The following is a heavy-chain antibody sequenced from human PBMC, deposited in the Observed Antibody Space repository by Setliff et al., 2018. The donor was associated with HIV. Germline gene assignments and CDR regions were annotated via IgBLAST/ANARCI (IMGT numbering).Heavy chain of an antibody. Sequence: SETLSLTCTVSGYSISSGYYWGWIRQPPGKGLEWIGSIYHSGNTYYNPSLKSRVTISVDTSTNQFSLKLSSVTAADTAVYYCARQGGYSGYGFYYYYYYMDVWGKGTTVTVSS. D-gene: IGHD5-12*01. CDR1: GYSISSGYY. J-gene: IGHJ6*03. CDR3: ARQGGYSGYGFYYYYYYMDV. V-gene: IGHV4-38-2*02. CDR2: IYHSGNT.